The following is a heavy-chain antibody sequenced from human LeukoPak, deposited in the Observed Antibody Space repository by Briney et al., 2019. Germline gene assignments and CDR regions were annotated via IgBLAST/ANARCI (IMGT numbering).Heavy chain of an antibody. D-gene: IGHD3-22*01. Sequence: GSLRLSCAASGFTFSRYTMNWVRQAPGKGLEWLSYISRSSRTINYADSVKGRFTISRDNVKNSLYLQMNSLRAEDTAVYYCARDFFMHYDSSGYPSGWFDPWGQGTLVTVSS. CDR2: ISRSSRTI. CDR3: ARDFFMHYDSSGYPSGWFDP. J-gene: IGHJ5*02. CDR1: GFTFSRYT. V-gene: IGHV3-48*01.